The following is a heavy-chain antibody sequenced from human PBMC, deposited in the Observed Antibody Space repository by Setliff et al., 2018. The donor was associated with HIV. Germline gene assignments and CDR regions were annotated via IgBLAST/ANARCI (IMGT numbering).Heavy chain of an antibody. D-gene: IGHD2-21*02. CDR3: ARFVLAWFDFSTGAVEVTDPYAFDF. CDR2: FYYSGTT. V-gene: IGHV4-39*01. CDR1: GASITTNSYY. Sequence: TLSLTCAVSGASITTNSYYWGWIRQTPEKGLEWIGDFYYSGTTYYNPSLKSRATISVDTSQNQFSLRLSSVTAADTAVYHCARFVLAWFDFSTGAVEVTDPYAFDFWGQGILVTGSS. J-gene: IGHJ4*02.